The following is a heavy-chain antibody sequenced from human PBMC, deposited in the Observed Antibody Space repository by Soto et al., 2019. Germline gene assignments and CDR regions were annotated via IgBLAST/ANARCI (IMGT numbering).Heavy chain of an antibody. D-gene: IGHD3-22*01. CDR1: GGTFRSYS. J-gene: IGHJ6*02. V-gene: IGHV1-69*13. CDR2: IIPIFDIT. CDR3: ARPDEGGYSSNHHYYYALDV. Sequence: SVKVSCKASGGTFRSYSISWVRQAPGQGLEWMGGIIPIFDITNYAQKFQGRVTITADESTSTAYMELSSLGSDDTAVYYCARPDEGGYSSNHHYYYALDVWGQGTTVTV.